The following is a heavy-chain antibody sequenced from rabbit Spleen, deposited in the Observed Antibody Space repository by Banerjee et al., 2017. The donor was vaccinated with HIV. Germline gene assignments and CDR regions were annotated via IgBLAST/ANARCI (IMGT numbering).Heavy chain of an antibody. Sequence: QEDLEESGGGLVKPEGSLTLTCTASGFSFSSGYWMCWVRQAPGKGLEWIACIAPESGHTDAASWARGRFTISKTSSTTVTLQMTSLTVADTATYFCARDTGSSFSTYGMDLWGQGTLVTVS. CDR2: IAPESGHT. J-gene: IGHJ6*01. CDR3: ARDTGSSFSTYGMDL. D-gene: IGHD8-1*01. V-gene: IGHV1S45*01. CDR1: GFSFSSGYW.